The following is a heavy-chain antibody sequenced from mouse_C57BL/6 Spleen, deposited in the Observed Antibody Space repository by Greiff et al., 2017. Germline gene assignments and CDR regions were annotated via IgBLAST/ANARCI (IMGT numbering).Heavy chain of an antibody. D-gene: IGHD2-4*01. CDR3: ARDYDYDRGAWFAY. V-gene: IGHV5-17*01. CDR2: ISSGSSTI. J-gene: IGHJ3*01. CDR1: GFTFSDYG. Sequence: EVHLVESGGGLVKPGGSLKLSCAASGFTFSDYGMHWVRQAPEKGLEWVAYISSGSSTIYYADTVKGRFTISRDNAKNTLFLQMTSLRSEDTAMYYCARDYDYDRGAWFAYWGQGTLVSVSA.